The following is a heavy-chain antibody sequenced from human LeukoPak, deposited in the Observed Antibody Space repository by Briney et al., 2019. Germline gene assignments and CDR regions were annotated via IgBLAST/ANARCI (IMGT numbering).Heavy chain of an antibody. D-gene: IGHD1-7*01. Sequence: GGSLRLSCAASGFTFTHYNIHWVRQALGKGREWVSSISAFSSYIYYADSMEGRFTISRDNAANSVFLQINRLRAEDTAVYFCARAGISGTGDAFDIWGQGTMVTVSS. V-gene: IGHV3-21*01. CDR3: ARAGISGTGDAFDI. J-gene: IGHJ3*02. CDR1: GFTFTHYN. CDR2: ISAFSSYI.